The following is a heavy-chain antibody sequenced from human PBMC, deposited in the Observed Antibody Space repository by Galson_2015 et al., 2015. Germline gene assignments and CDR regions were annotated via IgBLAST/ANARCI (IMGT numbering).Heavy chain of an antibody. CDR2: INPSGGDT. CDR3: ARDFQPYPI. CDR1: GHTFTAYF. V-gene: IGHV1-46*01. J-gene: IGHJ3*02. Sequence: SVKVSCKASGHTFTAYFMHWVRQAPGQGLEWMGIINPSGGDTNYAQKFQGRVTITADESTSTAYMELSSLRSEVMALYYCARDFQPYPIWGQGTMVTVSS.